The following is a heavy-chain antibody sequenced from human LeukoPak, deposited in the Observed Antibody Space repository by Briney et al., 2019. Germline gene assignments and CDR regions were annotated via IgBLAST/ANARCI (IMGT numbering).Heavy chain of an antibody. CDR2: ISGTGDST. V-gene: IGHV3-23*01. CDR3: ARKPSGGPAFDYDYVLGSYPVYFDY. CDR1: GFTFNSYS. Sequence: GGSLRLSCAASGFTFNSYSMNWVRQAPGKGLEWVSGISGTGDSTYYADSVKGRFTISRDNSKSTLSLQMNRLRAEDTAVYYCARKPSGGPAFDYDYVLGSYPVYFDYWGQGIPVTVPS. D-gene: IGHD3-16*02. J-gene: IGHJ4*02.